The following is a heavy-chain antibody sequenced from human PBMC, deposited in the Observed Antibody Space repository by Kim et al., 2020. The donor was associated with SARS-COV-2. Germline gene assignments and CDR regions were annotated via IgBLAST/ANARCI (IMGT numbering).Heavy chain of an antibody. CDR3: ARGQRYSSGARFDP. J-gene: IGHJ5*02. Sequence: PSLTSRVTISGATSRNQFALKPSSVTAADTAVYYCARGQRYSSGARFDPWGQGTLVTVSS. D-gene: IGHD5-18*01. V-gene: IGHV4-34*01.